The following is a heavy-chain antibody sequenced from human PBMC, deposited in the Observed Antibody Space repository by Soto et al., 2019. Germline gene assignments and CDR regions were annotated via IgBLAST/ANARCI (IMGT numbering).Heavy chain of an antibody. Sequence: GASVKVSCKASGYTFTSYDINWVRQATGQGLEWMGWMNSNSGNTVYAQKFRDRVTMTRNTSISTAYMELSSLRSEDTAVYYCARERNMYGMDVWGQGTTVTVSS. CDR2: MNSNSGNT. CDR1: GYTFTSYD. J-gene: IGHJ6*02. D-gene: IGHD1-1*01. CDR3: ARERNMYGMDV. V-gene: IGHV1-8*01.